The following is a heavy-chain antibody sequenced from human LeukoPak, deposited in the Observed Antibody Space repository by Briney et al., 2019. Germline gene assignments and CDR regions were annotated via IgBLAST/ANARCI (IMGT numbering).Heavy chain of an antibody. CDR1: GGTFSSYT. V-gene: IGHV1-69*02. D-gene: IGHD2-2*02. Sequence: SVKVSCKASGGTFSSYTISWVRQAPGQGLEWMGRIIPILGIANYAQKFQGRVTITADKSTSTAYMELSSLRPEDTAVYYCARGRRGKPAAILDYYYYGMDVWGQGTTVTVSS. J-gene: IGHJ6*02. CDR3: ARGRRGKPAAILDYYYYGMDV. CDR2: IIPILGIA.